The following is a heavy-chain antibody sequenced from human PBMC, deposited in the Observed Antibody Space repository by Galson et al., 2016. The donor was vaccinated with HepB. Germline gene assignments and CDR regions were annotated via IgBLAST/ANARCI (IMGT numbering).Heavy chain of an antibody. D-gene: IGHD1-1*01. CDR2: ISSSGRYI. J-gene: IGHJ5*02. Sequence: SLRLSCAVSRFTFSSYSMNWVRQAPGKGLEWVSFISSSGRYIYYADSVKGRFTISRDKAKNSLYLQMNSLRAEDTAIYYCATDTSRDDDQWGQGTLVTVSS. CDR1: RFTFSSYS. V-gene: IGHV3-21*01. CDR3: ATDTSRDDDQ.